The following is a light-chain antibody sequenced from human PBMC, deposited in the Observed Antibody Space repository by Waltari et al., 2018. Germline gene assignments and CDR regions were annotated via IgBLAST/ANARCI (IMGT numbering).Light chain of an antibody. J-gene: IGLJ3*02. CDR3: CSYAGSSSWV. Sequence: QSALTQPASVSASPGQSITISCTGTSSDPGRFDLASWFQQHPGEAPRLIIYEASKRPSGVSNRFSGSKSGTTASLTISGLQAEDEADYYCCSYAGSSSWVFGGGTKLTVL. CDR1: SSDPGRFDL. CDR2: EAS. V-gene: IGLV2-23*01.